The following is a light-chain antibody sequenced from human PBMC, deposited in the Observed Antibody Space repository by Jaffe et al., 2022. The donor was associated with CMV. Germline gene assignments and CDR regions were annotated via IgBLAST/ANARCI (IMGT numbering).Light chain of an antibody. Sequence: QSVLTQPPSTSGTPGQRVNISCSGSDSNVGSFYVYWYQQLPGAAPRLLIFRDNWRPSGVPDRFAGSKSGALASLAIRGLRSEDEAVYYCASWDDSLIGTWVFGGGTKLTVL. CDR3: ASWDDSLIGTWV. V-gene: IGLV1-47*01. CDR2: RDN. J-gene: IGLJ3*02. CDR1: DSNVGSFY.